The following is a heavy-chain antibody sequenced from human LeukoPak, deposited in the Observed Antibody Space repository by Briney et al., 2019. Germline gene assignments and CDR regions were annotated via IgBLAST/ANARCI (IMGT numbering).Heavy chain of an antibody. V-gene: IGHV3-21*01. CDR2: ISSSSSYI. J-gene: IGHJ1*01. D-gene: IGHD3-3*01. Sequence: PGGSLRLPCAASGFTFSSYSMNWVRQAPGKGLEWVSSISSSSSYIYYADSVKGRFTISRDNAKNSLYLQMNSLRAEDTAVYYCARESSDYTWDFQPWGQGTLVTVSS. CDR1: GFTFSSYS. CDR3: ARESSDYTWDFQP.